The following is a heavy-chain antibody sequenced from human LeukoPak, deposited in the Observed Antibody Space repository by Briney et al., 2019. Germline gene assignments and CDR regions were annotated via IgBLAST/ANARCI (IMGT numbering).Heavy chain of an antibody. D-gene: IGHD6-19*01. CDR1: GFTFSNYP. Sequence: GGSLRLSCAASGFTFSNYPMHWVRQAPGKGLEYVSSILGDGSSTSYANSVKGRFTISRDNSRNTLYLQMGSLRAGDMAVYYRARDGTSGWYFDYWGQGTLVTVSS. J-gene: IGHJ4*02. V-gene: IGHV3-64*01. CDR2: ILGDGSST. CDR3: ARDGTSGWYFDY.